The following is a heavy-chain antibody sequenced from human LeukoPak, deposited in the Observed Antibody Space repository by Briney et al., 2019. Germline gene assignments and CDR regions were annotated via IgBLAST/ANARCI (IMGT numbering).Heavy chain of an antibody. CDR2: ISGGGVTT. D-gene: IGHD3-16*01. CDR1: GFTSIAYA. V-gene: IGHV3-23*01. Sequence: GGSLRLSCVGSGFTSIAYALTWARQAPGKGLEWVSGISGGGVTTYYADSVKGRFTISRDNSKNTLYLQMNSLRADDTAIYYCARNQQLGGHSYYYYGMDVWGPGTTVTVSS. CDR3: ARNQQLGGHSYYYYGMDV. J-gene: IGHJ6*02.